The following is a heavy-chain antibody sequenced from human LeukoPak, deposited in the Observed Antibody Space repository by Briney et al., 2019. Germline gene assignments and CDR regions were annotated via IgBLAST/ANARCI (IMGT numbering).Heavy chain of an antibody. D-gene: IGHD2-2*01. J-gene: IGHJ3*02. CDR3: AREFCSSTSCYDAFDI. CDR2: IWYDGSNK. Sequence: GGSLRLSCAASGFTFSSYGMHWVRQAPGKGLEWVAVIWYDGSNKYYADSVKGRFTISRDDSKNTLYLQMNSLRAEDTAVYYCAREFCSSTSCYDAFDIWGQGTMVTVSS. V-gene: IGHV3-33*01. CDR1: GFTFSSYG.